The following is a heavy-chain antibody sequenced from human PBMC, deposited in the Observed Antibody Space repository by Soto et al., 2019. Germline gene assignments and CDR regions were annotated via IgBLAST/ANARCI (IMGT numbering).Heavy chain of an antibody. J-gene: IGHJ4*02. Sequence: PPQTLSLTCAISGVSVSSNSAAWHWIRQSPSRGVEWLGRTYYRSKWYHDYAVSVKSRITINPDTSKNQFSLQMNSVTPEDTAVYYCARSGCSTTCLLYFDCWGPGNLVTVPS. V-gene: IGHV6-1*01. CDR1: GVSVSSNSAA. CDR2: TYYRSKWYH. CDR3: ARSGCSTTCLLYFDC. D-gene: IGHD2-2*01.